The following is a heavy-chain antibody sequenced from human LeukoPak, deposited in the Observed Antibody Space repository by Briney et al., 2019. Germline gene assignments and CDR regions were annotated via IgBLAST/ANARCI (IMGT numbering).Heavy chain of an antibody. J-gene: IGHJ4*02. CDR1: GGSISSYH. CDR2: ISYSGIS. CDR3: AKDLGTVTGHDY. Sequence: LETLSLTCSVSGGSISSYHWSWIRQPPGKELEWIGYISYSGISNYNPSLKSRVTISVDTSKNEFSLKLSSVTAADTAVYYCAKDLGTVTGHDYWGQGTLVTVSS. D-gene: IGHD4-17*01. V-gene: IGHV4-59*01.